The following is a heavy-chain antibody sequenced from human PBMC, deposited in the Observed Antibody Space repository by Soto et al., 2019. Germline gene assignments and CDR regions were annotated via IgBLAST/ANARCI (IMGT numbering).Heavy chain of an antibody. J-gene: IGHJ5*02. CDR3: AKDLVPAAIRVDRYNWFDP. V-gene: IGHV3-30*18. CDR2: ISYDGSNK. CDR1: GFTFSSYG. Sequence: HPGGSLRLSCAASGFTFSSYGMHWVRQAPGKGLEWVAVISYDGSNKYYADSVKGRFTISRDNSKNTLYLQMNSLRAEDTAVYYCAKDLVPAAIRVDRYNWFDPWGQGTLVTVSS. D-gene: IGHD2-2*02.